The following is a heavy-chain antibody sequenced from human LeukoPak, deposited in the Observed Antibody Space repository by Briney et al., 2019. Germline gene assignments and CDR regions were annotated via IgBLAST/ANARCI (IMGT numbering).Heavy chain of an antibody. J-gene: IGHJ4*02. CDR2: IYYSGTT. V-gene: IGHV4-59*01. CDR1: GDSISSYY. Sequence: SETLSLTCTVSGDSISSYYWSWIRQPPGKGLERIGYIYYSGTTNYNPSLKSRVTISVDTSKNQFSLKLSSVTAADTAVYYCARGVYIAAAQYGYWGQGTLVTVSS. CDR3: ARGVYIAAAQYGY. D-gene: IGHD6-13*01.